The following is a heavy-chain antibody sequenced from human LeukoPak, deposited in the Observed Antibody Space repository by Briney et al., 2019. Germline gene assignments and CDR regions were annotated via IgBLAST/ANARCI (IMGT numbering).Heavy chain of an antibody. V-gene: IGHV3-48*01. J-gene: IGHJ3*02. D-gene: IGHD3-22*01. CDR2: ISSNSGTA. CDR3: AKDLVTITMIVVVDDAFDI. Sequence: GGSLRLSCAASGFTFNSYAMNWVRQAPGKGLEWVSYISSNSGTAHYADSVKGRFTISRDNSKNTLYLQMNSLRAEDTAVYYCAKDLVTITMIVVVDDAFDIWGQGTMVTVSS. CDR1: GFTFNSYA.